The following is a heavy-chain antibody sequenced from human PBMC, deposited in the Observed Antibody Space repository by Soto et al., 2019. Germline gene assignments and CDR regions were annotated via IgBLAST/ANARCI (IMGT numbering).Heavy chain of an antibody. CDR3: VRGQPHRITIFEVVIRSYDYGMDV. CDR2: INYRGST. D-gene: IGHD3-3*01. CDR1: GGSFTGYY. J-gene: IGHJ6*02. Sequence: SETLSLTCAVYGGSFTGYYWTWIRQTPGKGLEWIGEINYRGSTYCNPSLESRITMAVDTSKNQFSLKLSSVTAADTAVYFCVRGQPHRITIFEVVIRSYDYGMDVWGQGTTVTVS. V-gene: IGHV4-34*01.